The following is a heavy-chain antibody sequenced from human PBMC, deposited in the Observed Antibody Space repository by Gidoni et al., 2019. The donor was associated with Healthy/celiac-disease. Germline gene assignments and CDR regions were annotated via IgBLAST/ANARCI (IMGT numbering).Heavy chain of an antibody. CDR3: ARVEGEWLPTPGHWYFDL. Sequence: QVQLVQSGAEVKKPGASVKVSCKASGYTFTGYYMHWVRQAPGQGLEWMGWINPNSGGTNYAQKFQGRVTMTRDTSISTAYMELSRLRSDDTAVYYCARVEGEWLPTPGHWYFDLWGRGTLVTVSS. D-gene: IGHD3-3*01. CDR2: INPNSGGT. V-gene: IGHV1-2*02. J-gene: IGHJ2*01. CDR1: GYTFTGYY.